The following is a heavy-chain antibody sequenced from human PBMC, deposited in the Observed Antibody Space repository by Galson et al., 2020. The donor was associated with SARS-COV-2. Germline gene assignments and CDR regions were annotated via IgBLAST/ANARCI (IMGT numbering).Heavy chain of an antibody. Sequence: GGSLRLSCRASGFTFSSSAMHWVRQAPGKGLEWVALISYDGTTRYNLDSVKGRFTSSRDNSKNTLYLQMDSLTTDDTAFYYCARETDDYTSSWYDYWGQGTLVTVSS. CDR3: ARETDDYTSSWYDY. CDR1: GFTFSSSA. V-gene: IGHV3-30*04. J-gene: IGHJ4*02. D-gene: IGHD6-13*01. CDR2: ISYDGTTR.